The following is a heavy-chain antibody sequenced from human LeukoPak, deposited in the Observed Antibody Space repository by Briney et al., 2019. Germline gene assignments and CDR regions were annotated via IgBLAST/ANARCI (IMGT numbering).Heavy chain of an antibody. CDR1: GFTFSHYA. CDR2: ISSNGGST. V-gene: IGHV3-64*01. CDR3: AGDSITVSVGAFDI. Sequence: GGSLRLSCAASGFTFSHYAMHWVRQAPGKGLEYVSAISSNGGSTYYANSVKGRFTISRDNSKNTLYLQMGSLRAEDMGVYYCAGDSITVSVGAFDIWGQGTMVIVSS. J-gene: IGHJ3*02. D-gene: IGHD2-2*01.